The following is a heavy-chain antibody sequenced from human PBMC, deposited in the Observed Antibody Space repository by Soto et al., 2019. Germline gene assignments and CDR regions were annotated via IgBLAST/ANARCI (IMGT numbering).Heavy chain of an antibody. Sequence: SQSFSLTCAISGESVSSNSAAWYWIRQGPATGLEWLGRTYYRSKCYNDYAVYLKSRITINPDTSKNQFSLQLNSVTPEDTAVHHRERTNSSGPWHQHSFDYWGQGTLPTVSS. CDR2: TYYRSKCYN. J-gene: IGHJ4*02. V-gene: IGHV6-1*01. CDR1: GESVSSNSAA. D-gene: IGHD6-19*01. CDR3: ERTNSSGPWHQHSFDY.